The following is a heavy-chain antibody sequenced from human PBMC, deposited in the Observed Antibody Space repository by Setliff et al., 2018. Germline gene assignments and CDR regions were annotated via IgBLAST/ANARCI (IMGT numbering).Heavy chain of an antibody. CDR1: GFTFSSSA. V-gene: IGHV3-7*01. D-gene: IGHD6-13*01. CDR2: IKEDGSEK. J-gene: IGHJ3*02. CDR3: AKEGGSSWYGLDS. Sequence: GGSLRLSCAASGFTFSSSAMAWVRQAPGKGLEWVANIKEDGSEKYYADSVKGRFTISRDNSKNTLYLQMNSLRAEDTAVYYCAKEGGSSWYGLDSWGQGTMVTVSS.